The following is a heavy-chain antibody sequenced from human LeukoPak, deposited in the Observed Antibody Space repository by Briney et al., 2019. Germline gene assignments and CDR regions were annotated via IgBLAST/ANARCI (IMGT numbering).Heavy chain of an antibody. V-gene: IGHV3-7*01. J-gene: IGHJ5*01. CDR2: IRQDGVEK. CDR1: GFTFRSDW. D-gene: IGHD2-21*01. Sequence: RGSLRLSCTPSGFTFRSDWMSSVRQAPGKRLEWVANIRQDGVEKYYLDSLKGRLTISRDNAKDSVHLKMNSLRAEDTAVYYCARVGERDKFALIEGRFDSWGQGTLVTVSS. CDR3: ARVGERDKFALIEGRFDS.